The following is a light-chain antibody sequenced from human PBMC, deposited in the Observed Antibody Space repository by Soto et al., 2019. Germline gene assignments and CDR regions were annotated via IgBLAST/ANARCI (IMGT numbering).Light chain of an antibody. J-gene: IGLJ2*01. CDR1: SSDVGGHNY. CDR2: EVT. V-gene: IGLV2-8*01. Sequence: QSALTQPPSASGSPGQSVTISCTGTSSDVGGHNYVSWYQQHPGKAPKLMIFEVTERPSGVPDRFSGSKSGNTASLTVSGLQADDEADYYCSSYAGNNIVVFGGGTKLTVL. CDR3: SSYAGNNIVV.